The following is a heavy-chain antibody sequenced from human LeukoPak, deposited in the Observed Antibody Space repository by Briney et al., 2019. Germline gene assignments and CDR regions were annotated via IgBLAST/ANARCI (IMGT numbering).Heavy chain of an antibody. V-gene: IGHV3-21*01. J-gene: IGHJ6*02. Sequence: GGSLRLSCAASGFTFSSYRMNWVRQAPGKGLEWVSSISSSSDYIYYGRFTISRDNAKNSLYPQMNSLRAEDTAVYYCARDIFYSNGYYGMDVWGQGTTVTVSS. CDR1: GFTFSSYR. CDR2: ISSSSDYI. CDR3: ARDIFYSNGYYGMDV. D-gene: IGHD4-11*01.